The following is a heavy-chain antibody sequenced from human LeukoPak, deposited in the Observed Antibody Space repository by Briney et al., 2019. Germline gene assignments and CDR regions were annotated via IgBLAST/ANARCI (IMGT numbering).Heavy chain of an antibody. J-gene: IGHJ3*02. Sequence: SETLSPTCTVSGGSISSGSYYWSWIRQPAGKGLEWIGRIYTSGSTNYNPSLKSRVTISVDTSKNQFSLKLSSVTAADTAVYYCARAPNLYYYDSSGYGVPFDIWGQGTMVTVSS. CDR2: IYTSGST. CDR1: GGSISSGSYY. V-gene: IGHV4-61*02. D-gene: IGHD3-22*01. CDR3: ARAPNLYYYDSSGYGVPFDI.